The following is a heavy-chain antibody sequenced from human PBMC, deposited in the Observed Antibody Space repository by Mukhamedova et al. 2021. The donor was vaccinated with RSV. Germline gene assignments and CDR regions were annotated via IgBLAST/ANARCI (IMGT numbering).Heavy chain of an antibody. J-gene: IGHJ3*02. D-gene: IGHD4-23*01. V-gene: IGHV3-23*01. Sequence: VKGRFSISRDNSKNTLYLQMDSLRAEDTALYYCAKDLGGWXITNTDRAFDIWGQGTMVTVSS. CDR3: AKDLGGWXITNTDRAFDI.